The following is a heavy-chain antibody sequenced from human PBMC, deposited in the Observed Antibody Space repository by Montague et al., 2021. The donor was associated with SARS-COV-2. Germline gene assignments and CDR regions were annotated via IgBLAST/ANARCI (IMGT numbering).Heavy chain of an antibody. D-gene: IGHD3-16*01. J-gene: IGHJ5*02. V-gene: IGHV4-39*01. CDR2: IYYSGST. CDR1: GGSISSSSYY. CDR3: ARHLFGAVAEEAGLFDP. Sequence: SETLSLTCTVSGGSISSSSYYWGWIRQPPGKGLEWIGSIYYSGSTYYNPSLKSRVTISVDTSKNQFSLKLSSVTAADTAVYYCARHLFGAVAEEAGLFDPWGQGTLVTVSS.